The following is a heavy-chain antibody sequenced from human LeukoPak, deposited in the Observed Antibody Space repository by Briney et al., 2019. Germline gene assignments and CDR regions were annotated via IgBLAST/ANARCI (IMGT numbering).Heavy chain of an antibody. J-gene: IGHJ4*02. Sequence: PGGSLRLSCAASGFTFSSYGMHWVRQAPGKGLEWVAVISYEGSNKYYGDSVKGRFTISRDNSRNTLYLHMNSLRAEDTAVYYCARHGSWSFDYWGQGTLLTVSA. V-gene: IGHV3-30*03. CDR2: ISYEGSNK. D-gene: IGHD6-13*01. CDR1: GFTFSSYG. CDR3: ARHGSWSFDY.